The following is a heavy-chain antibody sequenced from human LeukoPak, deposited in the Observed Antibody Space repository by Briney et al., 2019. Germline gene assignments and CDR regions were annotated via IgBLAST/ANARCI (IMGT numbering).Heavy chain of an antibody. CDR2: IYYSGST. J-gene: IGHJ6*02. V-gene: IGHV4-59*01. D-gene: IGHD1-26*01. Sequence: SETLSLTCTVSGGSISSYYWSWIRQPPGKGLEWIGYIYYSGSTNYSPSLKSRVTISVDTSKNQFSLKLSSVTAADTAVYYCGRRGGRNRYGFSGYYFHYYRMDGWGQGTTVTVSS. CDR1: GGSISSYY. CDR3: GRRGGRNRYGFSGYYFHYYRMDG.